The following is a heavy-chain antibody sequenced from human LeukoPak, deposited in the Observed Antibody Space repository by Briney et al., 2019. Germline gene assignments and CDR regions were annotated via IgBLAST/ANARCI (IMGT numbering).Heavy chain of an antibody. J-gene: IGHJ3*02. Sequence: SGGSLRLSCAASGFTFSDNYMSWIRQAPGKGLEWVSYISSSGSTIYYADSVKGRFTISRDNAKNSLYLQMNSLRAEDTAVYYCASTVYATDAFDIWGQGTTVTVSS. V-gene: IGHV3-11*01. CDR2: ISSSGSTI. CDR1: GFTFSDNY. D-gene: IGHD2-8*01. CDR3: ASTVYATDAFDI.